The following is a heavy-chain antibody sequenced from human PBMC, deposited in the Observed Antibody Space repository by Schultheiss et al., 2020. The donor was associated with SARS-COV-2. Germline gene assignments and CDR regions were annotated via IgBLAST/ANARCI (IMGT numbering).Heavy chain of an antibody. D-gene: IGHD6-19*01. CDR3: ARVVAQGLVYYYYYMDV. CDR1: GFTVSSNY. V-gene: IGHV3-53*04. Sequence: GGSLRLSCAASGFTVSSNYMSWVRQAPGKGLEWVSVNYSGGSTYYADSVKGRFTISRHNSKNTLYLQMNSLRAEDTAVYYCARVVAQGLVYYYYYMDVWGKGTTVTVSS. J-gene: IGHJ6*03. CDR2: NYSGGST.